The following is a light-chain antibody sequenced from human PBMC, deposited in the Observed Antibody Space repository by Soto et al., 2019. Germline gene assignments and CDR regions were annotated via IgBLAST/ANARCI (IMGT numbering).Light chain of an antibody. Sequence: EVVMTQSPATLSVSPGERATLSCRASQWVSSNLAWYQQKPGQAPRLLIYGASTRATGIPARFSGSGSGTEFTLTISGLQSEDFAVYFCQQYAYSPPTFGPGTKVDIK. V-gene: IGKV3-15*01. CDR3: QQYAYSPPT. CDR2: GAS. CDR1: QWVSSN. J-gene: IGKJ3*01.